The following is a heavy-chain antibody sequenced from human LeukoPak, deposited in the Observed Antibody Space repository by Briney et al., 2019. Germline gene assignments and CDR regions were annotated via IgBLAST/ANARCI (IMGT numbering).Heavy chain of an antibody. CDR3: AKSSYYDSSGFYREHYFDY. D-gene: IGHD3-22*01. V-gene: IGHV3-23*01. CDR2: ISGSGGST. J-gene: IGHJ4*02. Sequence: GGSLRLSCAASGFTFSSYAMSWVRQAPGKGLEWVSAISGSGGSTYYADSVKGRFTISRDNSKNTLYLQMNSLRAEDTAVYYCAKSSYYDSSGFYREHYFDYWGQEALVPVSS. CDR1: GFTFSSYA.